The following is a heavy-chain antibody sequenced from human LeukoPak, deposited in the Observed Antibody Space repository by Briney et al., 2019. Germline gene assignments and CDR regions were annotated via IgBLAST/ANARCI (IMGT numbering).Heavy chain of an antibody. D-gene: IGHD2-15*01. CDR3: ARVIGGSCYGNPCDY. V-gene: IGHV1-18*01. J-gene: IGHJ4*02. Sequence: GASVKVSCKASGYTFTSYGISWVRQAPGQGLEWMGWISAYNGNTNYAQKLQGRVTMTTDTYTSTAYMELRSLRSDDTAVYYCARVIGGSCYGNPCDYWGQGTLVTVSS. CDR2: ISAYNGNT. CDR1: GYTFTSYG.